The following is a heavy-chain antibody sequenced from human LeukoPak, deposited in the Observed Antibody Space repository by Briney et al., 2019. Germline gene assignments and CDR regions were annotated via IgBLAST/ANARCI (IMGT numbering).Heavy chain of an antibody. CDR1: GFTFSKHA. CDR3: ARVPYYYYYGMDV. V-gene: IGHV3-66*01. CDR2: IYSGGST. J-gene: IGHJ6*02. Sequence: GGSLRLSCETSGFTFSKHALNWVRQAPGKGLEWVSVIYSGGSTYYADSVKGRFTISRDNSKNTLYLQMNSLRAEDTAVYYCARVPYYYYYGMDVWGQGTTVTVSS.